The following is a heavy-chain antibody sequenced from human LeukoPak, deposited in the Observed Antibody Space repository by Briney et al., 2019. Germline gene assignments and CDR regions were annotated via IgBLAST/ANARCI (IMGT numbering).Heavy chain of an antibody. J-gene: IGHJ5*02. CDR2: INHSGST. V-gene: IGHV4-34*01. CDR1: GGSFSGYY. CDR3: ARGTLSSIASCPNWFDP. Sequence: PSETLSLTCAVYGGSFSGYYWSWLRQPPGKGLEGVGEINHSGSTNYNPSRKSRVTISVDTSKNQFSLKLSSVTAADTAVYYCARGTLSSIASCPNWFDPWGQGTLVTVSS. D-gene: IGHD2-2*01.